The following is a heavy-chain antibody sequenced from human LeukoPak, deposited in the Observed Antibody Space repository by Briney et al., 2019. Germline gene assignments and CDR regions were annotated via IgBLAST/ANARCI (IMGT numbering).Heavy chain of an antibody. D-gene: IGHD3-10*01. Sequence: SLRLSCAASGFTFDDYAMHWVRQAPGKGLEWVSGINWNSGTIGYADSVKGRFTVSRDNAKNSLYLQMNSLRAEDTALYYCAKDIGYSYGRRLDYWGQGTLVTVSS. V-gene: IGHV3-9*01. J-gene: IGHJ4*02. CDR1: GFTFDDYA. CDR2: INWNSGTI. CDR3: AKDIGYSYGRRLDY.